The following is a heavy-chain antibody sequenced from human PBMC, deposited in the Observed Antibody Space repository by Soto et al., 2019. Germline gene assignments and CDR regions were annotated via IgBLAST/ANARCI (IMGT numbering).Heavy chain of an antibody. D-gene: IGHD2-2*01. CDR2: IIPIFGTA. CDR3: ARAGAGYCSSTSCRSFDY. Sequence: SVKVSCKASGGTFSSYAISWVRQAPGQGLEWMGGIIPIFGTANYAQKFQGRVTITADESTSTAYMELSSLRSEDTAVYYCARAGAGYCSSTSCRSFDYWGQGTLVT. CDR1: GGTFSSYA. V-gene: IGHV1-69*13. J-gene: IGHJ4*02.